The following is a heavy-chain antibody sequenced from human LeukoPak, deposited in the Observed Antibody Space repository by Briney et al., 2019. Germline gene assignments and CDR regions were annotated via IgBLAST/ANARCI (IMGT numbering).Heavy chain of an antibody. CDR1: GGSISSSNW. V-gene: IGHV4-4*02. Sequence: SGTLSLTCAVSGGSISSSNWWSWVRQPPGKGLEWIGEIYHSGSTNYNPSLKSRVTISVDTSKNQFSLKLSSVTAADTAVYYCARDGGIVGATNWFDPWGQGTLVTVSS. CDR3: ARDGGIVGATNWFDP. J-gene: IGHJ5*02. CDR2: IYHSGST. D-gene: IGHD1-26*01.